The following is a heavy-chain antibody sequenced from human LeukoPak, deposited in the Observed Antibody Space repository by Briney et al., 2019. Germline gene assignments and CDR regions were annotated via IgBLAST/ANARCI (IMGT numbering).Heavy chain of an antibody. Sequence: GASVKVSCKASGYTFTSYGISWVRQAPGQGLEWMGWISAYNGNTNYAQKLQGRVTMTTDTSTSTAYMELRSLRSDDTAVYYCARGVVVVPAAIHGWFDPWGQGTLVTVSS. V-gene: IGHV1-18*01. D-gene: IGHD2-2*01. CDR1: GYTFTSYG. CDR3: ARGVVVVPAAIHGWFDP. J-gene: IGHJ5*02. CDR2: ISAYNGNT.